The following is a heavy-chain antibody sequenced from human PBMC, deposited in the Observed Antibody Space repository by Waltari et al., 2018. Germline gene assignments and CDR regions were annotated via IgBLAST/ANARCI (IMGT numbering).Heavy chain of an antibody. CDR3: ARDIATDYMDV. Sequence: EVQLVESGGGLVQPGGSLRLYCAASGVIFRSYWMHWVRQAPGKGLVWVSRINSDGSSTSYADSVKGRFTISRDNAKNTLYLQMNSLRAEDTAVYYCARDIATDYMDVWGKGTTVTVSS. CDR2: INSDGSST. CDR1: GVIFRSYW. J-gene: IGHJ6*03. V-gene: IGHV3-74*01. D-gene: IGHD6-13*01.